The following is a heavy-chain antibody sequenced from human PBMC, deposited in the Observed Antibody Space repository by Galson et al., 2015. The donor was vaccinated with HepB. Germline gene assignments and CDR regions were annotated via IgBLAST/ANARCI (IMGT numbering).Heavy chain of an antibody. CDR1: GFTFSSYA. J-gene: IGHJ4*02. Sequence: SLRLSCAASGFTFSSYAIHWVRQAPGKGLEWVAVISYDGSNKYYADSVKGRFTISRDNSKNTLYLQMNSLRAEDTAVYYCASIRDDYGGNSGVDYWGQGTLVTVSS. V-gene: IGHV3-30-3*01. CDR2: ISYDGSNK. D-gene: IGHD4-23*01. CDR3: ASIRDDYGGNSGVDY.